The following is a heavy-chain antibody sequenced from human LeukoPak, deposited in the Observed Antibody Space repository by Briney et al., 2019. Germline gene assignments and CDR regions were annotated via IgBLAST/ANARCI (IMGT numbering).Heavy chain of an antibody. D-gene: IGHD3-10*01. Sequence: GSLRLSCTASGFTFSSYSMNWVRQPPGKGLEWIGEINHSGSTNYNPSLKSRVTISVDTSKNQFSLKLSSVTAADTAVYYCARGRSDYYGSGSYQTDLDYWGQGTLVTVSS. CDR3: ARGRSDYYGSGSYQTDLDY. CDR2: INHSGST. V-gene: IGHV4-34*01. J-gene: IGHJ4*02. CDR1: GFTFSSYS.